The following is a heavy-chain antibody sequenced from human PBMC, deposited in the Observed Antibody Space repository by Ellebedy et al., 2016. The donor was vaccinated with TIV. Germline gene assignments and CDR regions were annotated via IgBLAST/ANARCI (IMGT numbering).Heavy chain of an antibody. J-gene: IGHJ5*02. V-gene: IGHV3-7*03. CDR3: ARCGWSKGWFDP. CDR1: GFTFSTYW. Sequence: PGGSLRLSCAASGFTFSTYWMHWVRQTPGKGLEWVANIKQDGSEQYYVASVKGRFTISRDNAKDSRYLQMDSLRAEDTAVYYCARCGWSKGWFDPWGQGTLVTVSS. CDR2: IKQDGSEQ.